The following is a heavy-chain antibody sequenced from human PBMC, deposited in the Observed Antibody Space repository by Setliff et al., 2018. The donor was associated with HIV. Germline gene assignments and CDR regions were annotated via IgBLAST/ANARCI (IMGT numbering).Heavy chain of an antibody. V-gene: IGHV1-18*01. CDR1: GYTFSSYG. CDR3: VRLTADRTNYYYYMDV. CDR2: ISAYNGDT. J-gene: IGHJ6*03. D-gene: IGHD2-8*01. Sequence: ASVKVSCKASGYTFSSYGISWVRQAPGQGLEWVGWISAYNGDTKYAQKFRGRVTMTTDISTNTAYMEVRSLSFDDTAVYYCVRLTADRTNYYYYMDVWGKGTTVTVSS.